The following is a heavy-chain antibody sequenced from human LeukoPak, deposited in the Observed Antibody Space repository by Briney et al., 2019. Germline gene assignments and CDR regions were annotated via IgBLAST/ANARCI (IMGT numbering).Heavy chain of an antibody. Sequence: GGSPRLPCAASGFTFSSYAMSWVRQAPGKGLEWVPAISGSGGTTYYADSVKGRFTVSRDNSKNTLYLQMNSLRAEDTAVYYCATYYDFWSGYMYYFDYWGQGTLVTVSS. CDR2: ISGSGGTT. CDR3: ATYYDFWSGYMYYFDY. D-gene: IGHD3-3*01. V-gene: IGHV3-23*01. J-gene: IGHJ4*02. CDR1: GFTFSSYA.